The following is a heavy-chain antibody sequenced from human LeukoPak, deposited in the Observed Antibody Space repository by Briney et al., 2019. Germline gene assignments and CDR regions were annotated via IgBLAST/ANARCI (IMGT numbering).Heavy chain of an antibody. V-gene: IGHV3-23*01. CDR2: IWVSGDST. CDR3: AKGGSSGWYLSNWFDP. Sequence: GGSLRLSCAASGFTFSSYVMSWVRLAPGKGLEWVSAIWVSGDSTYYADSVKGRFTISRDNSKNTLYLQMNSLRAEDTAIYHCAKGGSSGWYLSNWFDPWGQGTLVTVSS. D-gene: IGHD6-19*01. J-gene: IGHJ5*02. CDR1: GFTFSSYV.